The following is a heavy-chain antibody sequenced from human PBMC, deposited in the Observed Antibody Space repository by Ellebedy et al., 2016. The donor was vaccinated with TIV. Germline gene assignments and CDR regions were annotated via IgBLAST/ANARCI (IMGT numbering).Heavy chain of an antibody. J-gene: IGHJ5*02. CDR1: GGSISSGDYY. V-gene: IGHV4-30-4*01. Sequence: MPSETLSLTCTVSGGSISSGDYYWSWIRQPPGKGLEWIGYIYYSGSTYYNPSLKSRVTISVDTSKNQFSLKLSSVTAADTAVYYCARSSRSSWYWFDPWGQGTLVTVSS. D-gene: IGHD6-13*01. CDR2: IYYSGST. CDR3: ARSSRSSWYWFDP.